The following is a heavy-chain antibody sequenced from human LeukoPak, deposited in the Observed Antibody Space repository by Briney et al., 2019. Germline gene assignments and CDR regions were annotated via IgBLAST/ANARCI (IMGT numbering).Heavy chain of an antibody. J-gene: IGHJ4*02. D-gene: IGHD2-21*01. Sequence: GGSLRLSCAASGFTFSSYWMHWVRQAPGKGLVWVSRIISDGGSTSYADSVKGRCSISRETVKNTRYLQMNSLRDEDTAVYYCARVPVFQPYYYFDYWGQGTLVTVSS. V-gene: IGHV3-74*01. CDR1: GFTFSSYW. CDR3: ARVPVFQPYYYFDY. CDR2: IISDGGST.